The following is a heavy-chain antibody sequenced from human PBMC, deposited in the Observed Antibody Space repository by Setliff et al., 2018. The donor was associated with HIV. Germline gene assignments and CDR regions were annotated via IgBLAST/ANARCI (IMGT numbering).Heavy chain of an antibody. Sequence: ASVKVSCKASGYTFTDYYLHWVRQAPGQGPEWMGLINPNGGSTIYAQKFEDRLSVTSDTATTTLYMELRSLRFDDTAMYYCASSNWQLVADHWGQGTPVTVSS. CDR1: GYTFTDYY. D-gene: IGHD6-13*01. J-gene: IGHJ5*02. CDR3: ASSNWQLVADH. V-gene: IGHV1-46*01. CDR2: INPNGGST.